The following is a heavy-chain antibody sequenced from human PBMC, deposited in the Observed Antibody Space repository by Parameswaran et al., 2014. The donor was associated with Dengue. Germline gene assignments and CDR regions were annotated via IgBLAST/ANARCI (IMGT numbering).Heavy chain of an antibody. CDR3: ARGGNSLGY. V-gene: IGHV1-2*02. J-gene: IGHJ4*02. Sequence: WVRQAPGQGLEWMGWISPNSGGTNYAQKFQGRVTMTRDTSVSTAYMELSRLRSDDTAIFYCARGGNSLGYWGQGTLVTVSS. D-gene: IGHD1-26*01. CDR2: ISPNSGGT.